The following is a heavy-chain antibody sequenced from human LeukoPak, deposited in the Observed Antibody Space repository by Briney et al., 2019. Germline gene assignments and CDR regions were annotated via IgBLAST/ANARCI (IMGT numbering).Heavy chain of an antibody. Sequence: SETLSLTCTVSGGSISSCYWSWIRQSPGKGLEWIGHIYYSGSTNYNPSLKSRVTISVDTSRNQFSLKLSSVTAADTAVYYCARNYDSSGYTTFAYWGQGTLVTVSS. V-gene: IGHV4-59*01. CDR2: IYYSGST. CDR1: GGSISSCY. D-gene: IGHD3-22*01. J-gene: IGHJ4*02. CDR3: ARNYDSSGYTTFAY.